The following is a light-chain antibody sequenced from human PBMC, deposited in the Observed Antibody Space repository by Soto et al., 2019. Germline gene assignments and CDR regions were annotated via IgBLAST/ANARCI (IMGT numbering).Light chain of an antibody. V-gene: IGKV3-15*01. CDR1: QGVSRS. CDR2: GAS. CDR3: QQYNSWPS. Sequence: IVMTQSPATLSVSPGERATLSCRASQGVSRSLAWYQQKAGQVPRLLLYGASTRATGVPARFSGSGSGTEFTLTISSMQSEDFAVYYCQQYNSWPSFGGGTKVDIK. J-gene: IGKJ4*01.